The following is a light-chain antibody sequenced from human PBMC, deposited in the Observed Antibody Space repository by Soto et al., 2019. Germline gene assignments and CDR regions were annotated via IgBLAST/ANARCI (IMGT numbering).Light chain of an antibody. CDR3: QSYDSRLSGFVV. J-gene: IGLJ2*01. V-gene: IGLV1-40*01. Sequence: QSVLTQPPSVSGAPGQRVTISCTGSSSNIGAGYDVHWYQQLPGTAPKLLIYGNSNRPSEVPDRFSGSKSGTSASLAITGLQAEDEADYYCQSYDSRLSGFVVFGGGTKLTVL. CDR1: SSNIGAGYD. CDR2: GNS.